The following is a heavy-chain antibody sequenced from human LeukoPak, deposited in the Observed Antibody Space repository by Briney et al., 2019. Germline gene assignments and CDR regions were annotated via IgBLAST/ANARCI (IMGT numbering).Heavy chain of an antibody. D-gene: IGHD2-21*02. V-gene: IGHV1-18*01. J-gene: IGHJ4*02. CDR3: ARAFAYCGGDCYKDY. Sequence: ASVKVSCKASGYTFTSYGISWVRQAPGQGLEWMGWISAYNGNTNYAQKLQGRVTMTTDTSTSTAYMELRSLRSDDTAVYYCARAFAYCGGDCYKDYWGQGSLVTVSS. CDR2: ISAYNGNT. CDR1: GYTFTSYG.